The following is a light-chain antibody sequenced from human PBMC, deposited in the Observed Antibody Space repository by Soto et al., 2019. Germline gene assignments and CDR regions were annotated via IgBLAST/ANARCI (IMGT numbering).Light chain of an antibody. J-gene: IGKJ1*01. CDR3: QQYNAYPWT. V-gene: IGKV1-5*01. Sequence: DIPMAPSPSPPSASVGDRGPITFRASQSISSWLAWYQQKPGKAPKLLMYDASSFHSGVPSRFSGSGSGTEFTLTISSLQPDDFATYYCQQYNAYPWTFGLGTKVDIK. CDR1: QSISSW. CDR2: DAS.